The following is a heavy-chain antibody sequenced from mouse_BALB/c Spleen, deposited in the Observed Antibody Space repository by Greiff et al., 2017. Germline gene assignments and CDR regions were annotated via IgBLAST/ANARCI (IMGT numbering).Heavy chain of an antibody. D-gene: IGHD2-14*01. CDR1: GYTFTSYW. CDR2: IDPANGNT. Sequence: VQLQQSGAELARPGASVKLSCKASGYTFTSYWMQWVKQRPGQGLEWIGRIDPANGNTKYDPKFQGKATITADTSSNTAYLQLSSLTSEDTAVYYCAKARKVQYYFDYWGQGTTLTVSS. V-gene: IGHV14-1*02. J-gene: IGHJ2*01. CDR3: AKARKVQYYFDY.